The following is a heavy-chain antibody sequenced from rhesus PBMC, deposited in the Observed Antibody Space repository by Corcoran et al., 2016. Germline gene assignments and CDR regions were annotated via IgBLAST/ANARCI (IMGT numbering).Heavy chain of an antibody. CDR1: GFTFSSYG. CDR3: TTRIAAGPVYGLDS. D-gene: IGHD6-13*01. V-gene: IGHV3-30*02. CDR2: IKRKAEGETA. Sequence: EVQLVESGGGLVQPGGSLRLSCAASGFTFSSYGMSWVRQAPGKGLEWVARIKRKAEGETADYAASVKGRFTISRYDSKNTLYLQMNSLKTEDTAVYYCTTRIAAGPVYGLDSWGQGVVVTVSS. J-gene: IGHJ6*01.